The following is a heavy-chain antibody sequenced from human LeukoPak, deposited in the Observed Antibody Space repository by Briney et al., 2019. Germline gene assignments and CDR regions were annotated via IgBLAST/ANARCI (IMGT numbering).Heavy chain of an antibody. D-gene: IGHD3-10*01. CDR1: GGTCSSYA. CDR2: IIPIFGTA. J-gene: IGHJ4*02. CDR3: ASSLLWFGEFHIRTFDY. Sequence: SVKVSCKASGGTCSSYAISWVRQAPGQGLEWMGGIIPIFGTANYAQKFQGRVTITTDESTSTAYMELSSLRSEDTAVYYCASSLLWFGEFHIRTFDYWGQGTLVTVSS. V-gene: IGHV1-69*05.